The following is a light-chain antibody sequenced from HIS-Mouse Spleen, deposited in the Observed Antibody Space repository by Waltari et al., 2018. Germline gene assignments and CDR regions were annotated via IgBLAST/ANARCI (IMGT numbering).Light chain of an antibody. J-gene: IGLJ1*01. CDR3: SSYAGSNNYV. Sequence: QSALTQPPSASGAPGHSVTTSCTETSSAVGGSNHDYRYQQHPGKAPKLMIYEVSKRPSGVPDRFSGSKSGNTASLTVSGLQAEDEADYYCSSYAGSNNYVFGTGTKVTVL. CDR1: SSAVGGSNH. V-gene: IGLV2-8*01. CDR2: EVS.